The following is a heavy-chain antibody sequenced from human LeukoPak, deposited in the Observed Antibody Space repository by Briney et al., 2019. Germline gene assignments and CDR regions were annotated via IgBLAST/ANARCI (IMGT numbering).Heavy chain of an antibody. CDR1: GYIFTYYY. D-gene: IGHD3-22*01. CDR2: INPSGGST. Sequence: ASVKVSCKASGYIFTYYYMHWVRQAPGQGLQWMGIINPSGGSTSYTQRFQGRVTMTRDTSTSTVYMELSSLRSEDTAVYYCARENDYYDSSGYAGFDYWGQGTLVTVSS. J-gene: IGHJ4*02. CDR3: ARENDYYDSSGYAGFDY. V-gene: IGHV1-46*03.